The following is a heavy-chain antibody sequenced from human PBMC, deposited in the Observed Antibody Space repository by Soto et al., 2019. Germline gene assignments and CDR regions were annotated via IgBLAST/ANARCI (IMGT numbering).Heavy chain of an antibody. CDR1: GGTFSSYA. V-gene: IGHV1-69*01. CDR2: IIPIFGTA. Sequence: QVQLVQSGAEVKKPGSSVKVSCKASGGTFSSYAISWVQQAPGQGLEWMGGIIPIFGTANYAQKFQGRVTITADESTSTAYMELSSLRSEDTAVYYCARVGDIVVVVAAAAKRLREGYYYGMDVWGQGTTVTVSS. D-gene: IGHD2-15*01. CDR3: ARVGDIVVVVAAAAKRLREGYYYGMDV. J-gene: IGHJ6*02.